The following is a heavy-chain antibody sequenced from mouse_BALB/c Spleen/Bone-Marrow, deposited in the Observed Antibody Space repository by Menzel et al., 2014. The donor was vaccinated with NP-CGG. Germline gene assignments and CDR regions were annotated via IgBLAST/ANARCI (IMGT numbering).Heavy chain of an antibody. J-gene: IGHJ2*01. CDR3: TRTYDYDEGGFDY. CDR2: IYPSDSYT. CDR1: GYTFTCYW. V-gene: IGHV1-69*02. D-gene: IGHD2-4*01. Sequence: VQLQQSGAELVRPGASVKLSCKASGYTFTCYWINWVKQRPGQGLEWIGNIYPSDSYTNYNQKFKDKATLTVDKSSSTAYMQLSSPTSEDSAVYYCTRTYDYDEGGFDYWGQGTTLTVSS.